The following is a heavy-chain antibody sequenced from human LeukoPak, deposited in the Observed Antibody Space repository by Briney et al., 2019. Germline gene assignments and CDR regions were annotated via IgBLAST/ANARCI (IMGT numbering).Heavy chain of an antibody. D-gene: IGHD3-22*01. Sequence: GASPKISCKGSGYSFTTGWIGWGRQMPGNGLECMGIIYPGDSDNRYSPPLQGQLTISADKSISTAYLQWSRLKASDTAMYYCARPIYDSSGYNYFDYWGQGTLVTVSS. J-gene: IGHJ4*02. CDR2: IYPGDSDN. CDR3: ARPIYDSSGYNYFDY. V-gene: IGHV5-51*01. CDR1: GYSFTTGW.